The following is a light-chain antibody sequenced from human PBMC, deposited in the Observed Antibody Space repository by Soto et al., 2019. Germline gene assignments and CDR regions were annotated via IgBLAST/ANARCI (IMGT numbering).Light chain of an antibody. CDR2: EVN. CDR1: SSDVGGYNH. Sequence: QSALTQPASVSGSPGQSITISCTGTSSDVGGYNHVSWYQQHPVKAPKLMISEVNNRPSGVSNRFSGSKSGNTASLSISGLQAEDEADYYCSSYTSSSIVVFGGGTKLTVL. J-gene: IGLJ2*01. V-gene: IGLV2-14*01. CDR3: SSYTSSSIVV.